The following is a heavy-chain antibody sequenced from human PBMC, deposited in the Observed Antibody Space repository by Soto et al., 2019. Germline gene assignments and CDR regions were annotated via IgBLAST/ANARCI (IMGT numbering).Heavy chain of an antibody. CDR1: GDSIKTETW. Sequence: QVHLQESGPGLVKPSETLSLTCAVSGDSIKTETWWSWLRQLPGTGLEWIGEIKHTGDANANPSLRSRVSMSVDRTKNQFFLNLRSLSAADTAVYFCVREGSLQWFESWGQGTLVPVSS. CDR2: IKHTGDA. CDR3: VREGSLQWFES. D-gene: IGHD2-15*01. J-gene: IGHJ5*01. V-gene: IGHV4-4*02.